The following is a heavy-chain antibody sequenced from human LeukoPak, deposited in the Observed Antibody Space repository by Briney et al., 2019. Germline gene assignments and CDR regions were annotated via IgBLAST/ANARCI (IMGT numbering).Heavy chain of an antibody. CDR3: ARDLQSSIPDPVSVP. J-gene: IGHJ5*02. CDR2: INWNGGST. D-gene: IGHD6-6*01. V-gene: IGHV3-20*04. Sequence: GGSLRLSCAASGFTFDDYGMSWVRQAPGRGLEWVSGINWNGGSTDYADSVKGRFTISRDNAKNSLYLQMNSLRAEDTAVYYCARDLQSSIPDPVSVPWGQGTLVTVSS. CDR1: GFTFDDYG.